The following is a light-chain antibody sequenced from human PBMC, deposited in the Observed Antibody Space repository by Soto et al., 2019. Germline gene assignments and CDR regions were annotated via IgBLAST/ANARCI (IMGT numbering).Light chain of an antibody. CDR3: QQYNNWPLT. CDR2: DAS. CDR1: QSVSNN. Sequence: EIVLTQSPGTLSLSPGERATLSCRASQSVSNNDLAWYQQKPGQPPRLLIYDASTRATGIPARFSGSQSGTEFTLTISRLLSEDFAVYFCQQYNNWPLTFGGGTKVDIK. J-gene: IGKJ4*01. V-gene: IGKV3D-15*01.